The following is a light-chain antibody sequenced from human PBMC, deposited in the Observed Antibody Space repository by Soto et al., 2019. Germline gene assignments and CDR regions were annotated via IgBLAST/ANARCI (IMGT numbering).Light chain of an antibody. V-gene: IGLV2-23*01. J-gene: IGLJ1*01. Sequence: QSVLTQPASVSGCPGQSITISCTGTSSDVGSYNLVSWYQQDTGKAPKLMIYEGSKRPSGVSNRFSGSKSGNTASLTISGLQAEDEADYYCCSYAGSSLYVFGTGTKVTVL. CDR1: SSDVGSYNL. CDR2: EGS. CDR3: CSYAGSSLYV.